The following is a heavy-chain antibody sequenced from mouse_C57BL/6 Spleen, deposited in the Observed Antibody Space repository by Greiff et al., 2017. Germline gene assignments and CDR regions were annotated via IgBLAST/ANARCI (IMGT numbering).Heavy chain of an antibody. CDR3: ARANGSHYAMDY. Sequence: QVQLQQPGAELVKPGASVKLSCKASGYTFTSYWMHWVKQRPGQGLEWIGMIHPNSGSTNYNEKFKSKATLTVDKSSSTAYMQLSSLTSEDSAVYYCARANGSHYAMDYWGQGTSVTVSS. CDR2: IHPNSGST. D-gene: IGHD1-1*01. CDR1: GYTFTSYW. V-gene: IGHV1-64*01. J-gene: IGHJ4*01.